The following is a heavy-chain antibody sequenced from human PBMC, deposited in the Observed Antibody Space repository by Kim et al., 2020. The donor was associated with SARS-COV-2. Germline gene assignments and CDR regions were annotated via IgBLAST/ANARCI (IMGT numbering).Heavy chain of an antibody. Sequence: GGSLRLSCAASGFTFSSYEMNWVRQAPGKGLEWVSYISSSGSTIYYADSVKGRFTISRDNAKNSLYLQMNSLRAEDTAVYYCARDYPLVRLFATSGQIDNWGQGTLVTLSS. CDR2: ISSSGSTI. D-gene: IGHD3-16*01. V-gene: IGHV3-48*03. J-gene: IGHJ4*02. CDR1: GFTFSSYE. CDR3: ARDYPLVRLFATSGQIDN.